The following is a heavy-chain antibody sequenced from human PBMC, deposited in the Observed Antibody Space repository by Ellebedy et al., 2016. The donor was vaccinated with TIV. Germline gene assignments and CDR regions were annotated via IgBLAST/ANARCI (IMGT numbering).Heavy chain of an antibody. CDR1: GNSFTNRW. CDR2: IYTGDSDT. Sequence: GESLKISXKASGNSFTNRWIAWVRQMPGKGLEWMGIIYTGDSDTRYSPSFQGHVTFSVDESINTAYLHWRSLKASDSAMYYCARHSERGGDWGQGTLVTVSS. D-gene: IGHD3-16*01. CDR3: ARHSERGGD. V-gene: IGHV5-51*01. J-gene: IGHJ4*02.